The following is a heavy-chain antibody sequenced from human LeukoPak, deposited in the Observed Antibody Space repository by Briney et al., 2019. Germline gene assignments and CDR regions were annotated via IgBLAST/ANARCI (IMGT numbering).Heavy chain of an antibody. CDR3: ARMNLITIFGVVITNFDY. CDR1: GGSFSGYY. D-gene: IGHD3-3*01. J-gene: IGHJ4*02. V-gene: IGHV4-34*01. CDR2: INHSGGT. Sequence: SETLSLTCAVYGGSFSGYYWSWIRQPPGKGLEWIGEINHSGGTNYNPSLKSRFTISVDTSKNQLSLKLNSVTAADTAVYYCARMNLITIFGVVITNFDYWGQGTLVTVSS.